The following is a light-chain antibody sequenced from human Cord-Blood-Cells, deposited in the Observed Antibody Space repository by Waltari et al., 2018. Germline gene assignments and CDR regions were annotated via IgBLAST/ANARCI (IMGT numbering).Light chain of an antibody. CDR1: QSISSY. V-gene: IGKV1-39*01. J-gene: IGKJ2*01. CDR3: QQSYSTPYT. Sequence: DIQMTQSPSSLSASVGDRVTITCRASQSISSYLNWYQQKPGKAPKLLIHAASSLQSGVPSRFSGSGSGTDFTLTISSLQPEDFATYYCQQSYSTPYTFGQGTKLDIQ. CDR2: AAS.